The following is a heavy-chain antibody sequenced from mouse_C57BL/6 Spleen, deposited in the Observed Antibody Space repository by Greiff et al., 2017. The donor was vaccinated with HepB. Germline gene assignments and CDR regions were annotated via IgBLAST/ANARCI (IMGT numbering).Heavy chain of an antibody. CDR3: ARRYFDY. CDR2: ISYDGSN. J-gene: IGHJ2*01. Sequence: VQLKQSGPGLVKPSQSLSLTCSVTGYSITSGYYWNWIRQFPGNKLEWMGYISYDGSNNYNPSLKNRISITRDTSKNQFFLKLNSVTTEDTATYYCARRYFDYWGQSTTLTVSS. V-gene: IGHV3-6*01. CDR1: GYSITSGYY.